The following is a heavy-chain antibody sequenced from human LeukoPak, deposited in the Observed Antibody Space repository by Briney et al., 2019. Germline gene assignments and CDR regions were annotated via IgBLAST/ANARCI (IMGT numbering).Heavy chain of an antibody. CDR1: GGSISSSSYY. CDR2: IYYSGST. CDR3: SRRGTSGYDYHY. Sequence: SETLSLTCTVSGGSISSSSYYWGWIRQPPGKGLEWIGSIYYSGSTYYNASLKSRVTISAHTSKNQFSLNLNSVTAADTAVYYCSRRGTSGYDYHYWGQGTLVTVSS. V-gene: IGHV4-39*07. D-gene: IGHD5-12*01. J-gene: IGHJ4*02.